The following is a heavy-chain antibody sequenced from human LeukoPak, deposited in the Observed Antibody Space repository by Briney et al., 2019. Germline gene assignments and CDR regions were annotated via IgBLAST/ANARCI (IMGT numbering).Heavy chain of an antibody. CDR1: GITLSSYA. CDR3: AREISGYSDY. CDR2: INGSGVIT. J-gene: IGHJ4*02. D-gene: IGHD3-22*01. Sequence: PGGSLRLSCAASGITLSSYAMSWVRQAPGKGLEWVSAINGSGVITYYTDSVKGRFTISRDNSKNTVYLQMNSLRAEDTAIYYCAREISGYSDYWGQGTLVTVSS. V-gene: IGHV3-23*01.